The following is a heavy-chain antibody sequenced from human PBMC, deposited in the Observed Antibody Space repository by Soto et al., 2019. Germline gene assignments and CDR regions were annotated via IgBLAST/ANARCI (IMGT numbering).Heavy chain of an antibody. CDR2: ISYDGNSK. J-gene: IGHJ6*02. Sequence: QVQLVESGGGVVQPGRSLRLSCAASGFTFSRHAVHWVRQAPGKGLEWVAVISYDGNSKYYADSVKGRFTISRDNSKNTLYMEMSSLRPEDRSVFYCARDLSSSWSMYYSYYGSDFWGQGTTVTVSS. CDR1: GFTFSRHA. CDR3: ARDLSSSWSMYYSYYGSDF. V-gene: IGHV3-30-3*01. D-gene: IGHD6-6*01.